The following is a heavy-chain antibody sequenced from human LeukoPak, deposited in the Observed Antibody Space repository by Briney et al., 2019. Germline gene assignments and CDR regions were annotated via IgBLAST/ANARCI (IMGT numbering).Heavy chain of an antibody. Sequence: GGSLRLSCAASGFTFSSYGMHWVRQAPGKGLEWVAVISYDGSNKYYADSVKGRFTISRDNSKNALYLQMNSLRAEDTAVYYCAKASLLPWFGESPAENYFDYWGQGTLVTVSS. V-gene: IGHV3-30*18. J-gene: IGHJ4*02. D-gene: IGHD3-10*01. CDR2: ISYDGSNK. CDR3: AKASLLPWFGESPAENYFDY. CDR1: GFTFSSYG.